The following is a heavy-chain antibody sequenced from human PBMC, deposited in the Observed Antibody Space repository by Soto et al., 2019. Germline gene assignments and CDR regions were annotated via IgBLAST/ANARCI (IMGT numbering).Heavy chain of an antibody. J-gene: IGHJ5*02. CDR3: ARGSRWFDH. CDR1: GGSFSGYY. V-gene: IGHV4-34*01. CDR2: INHSGST. Sequence: PSETLSLTCAVYGGSFSGYYWSWIRQPPGKGLEWIGEINHSGSTNYNPSLKSRVTISVDTSKNQFSLKLSSVTAADTAVYYCARGSRWFDHWGQGTLVTVSS.